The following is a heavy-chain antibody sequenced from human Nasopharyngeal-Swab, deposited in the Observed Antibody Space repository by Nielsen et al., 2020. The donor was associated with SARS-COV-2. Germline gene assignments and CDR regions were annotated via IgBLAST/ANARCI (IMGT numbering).Heavy chain of an antibody. Sequence: GESLKISCAASGFTFSSYSMNWVRQAPGKGLEWVSYISSSSSTIYYADSVKGRFTISRDNAKNSLYLQMNSLRDEDAAVYLWAGGGGWGSSLEVYYGMDVWGQGTTVTVSS. J-gene: IGHJ6*02. CDR1: GFTFSSYS. CDR2: ISSSSSTI. D-gene: IGHD6-13*01. V-gene: IGHV3-48*02. CDR3: AGGGGWGSSLEVYYGMDV.